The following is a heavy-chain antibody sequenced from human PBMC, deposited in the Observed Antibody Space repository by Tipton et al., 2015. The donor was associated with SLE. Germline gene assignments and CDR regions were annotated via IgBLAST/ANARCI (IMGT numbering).Heavy chain of an antibody. CDR2: IYYSGST. CDR3: ARDQGIAVAGTFD. CDR1: GGSISSSSYY. V-gene: IGHV4-39*07. J-gene: IGHJ4*02. Sequence: TLSLTCTVSGGSISSSSYYWGWIRQPPGKGLEWIGSIYYSGSTYYNPSLKSRVTISVDKSKNQFSLKLSSVTAADTAVYYCARDQGIAVAGTFDWGQGTLVTVSS. D-gene: IGHD6-19*01.